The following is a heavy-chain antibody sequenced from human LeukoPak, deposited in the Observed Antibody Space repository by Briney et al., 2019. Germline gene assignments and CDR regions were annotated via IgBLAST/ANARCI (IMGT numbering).Heavy chain of an antibody. J-gene: IGHJ5*02. D-gene: IGHD3-22*01. V-gene: IGHV4-4*02. CDR2: IFHSGST. CDR1: GASIFRSNW. CDR3: ASLYYYDSSGYSNWFDP. Sequence: SETLSLTCAVSGASIFRSNWWSWVRQPPGKGLEWIGQIFHSGSTSYSPSLKSRVTISLDKSKNQFSLKLSSVTAADTAVYYCASLYYYDSSGYSNWFDPWGQGTLVTVSS.